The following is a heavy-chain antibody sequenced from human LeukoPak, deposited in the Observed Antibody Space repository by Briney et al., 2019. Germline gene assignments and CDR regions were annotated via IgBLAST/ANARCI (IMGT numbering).Heavy chain of an antibody. D-gene: IGHD3-10*02. CDR1: GFTFSSYG. V-gene: IGHV3-33*01. Sequence: GLSLRLFCGASGFTFSSYGMHWVRQAPAKGLEWVAVIRYDGSNKYYADSVKGRFTISRDNSKNTLYLQMNSLRAEDTAVYYCARGGGVRGVNYFDYWGQGTLVTVSS. CDR3: ARGGGVRGVNYFDY. J-gene: IGHJ4*02. CDR2: IRYDGSNK.